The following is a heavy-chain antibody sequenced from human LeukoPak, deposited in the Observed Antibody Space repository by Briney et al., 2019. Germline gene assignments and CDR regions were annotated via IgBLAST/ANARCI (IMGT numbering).Heavy chain of an antibody. CDR2: LNEDGSIT. V-gene: IGHV3-74*01. CDR3: VKGCLPPACLYGMHL. J-gene: IGHJ6*02. CDR1: GFTFSSCW. D-gene: IGHD2-8*01. Sequence: GGSLRLSCAASGFTFSSCWMHWVRQAPGQGLVWVSFLNEDGSITNYADSVKGRFTISRDNAMNTLYLQLNSLRAEDTAVYYCVKGCLPPACLYGMHLWGQGTTVTVSS.